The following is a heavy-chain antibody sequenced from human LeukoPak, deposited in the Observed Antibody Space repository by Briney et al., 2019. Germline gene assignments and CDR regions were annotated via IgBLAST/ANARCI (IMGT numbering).Heavy chain of an antibody. CDR3: AKGGDAAARFDY. V-gene: IGHV3-23*01. CDR2: VSGSGDST. CDR1: GFTFNNYA. D-gene: IGHD6-13*01. J-gene: IGHJ4*02. Sequence: GGSPRLSCAASGFTFNNYAMTWVRQAPGKGLEWVSVVSGSGDSTNYADSVKGRFTISRDNSKNTLYLQINSLRAEDTAVYYCAKGGDAAARFDYWGQGILVTVSS.